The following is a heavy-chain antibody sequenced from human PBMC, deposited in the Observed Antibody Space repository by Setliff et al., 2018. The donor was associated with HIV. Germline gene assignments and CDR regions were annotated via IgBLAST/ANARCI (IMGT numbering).Heavy chain of an antibody. CDR1: GGSISSYY. CDR2: IYYSGST. Sequence: SETLSLTCTVSGGSISSYYWSWIRQPPGKGLEWMGYIYYSGSTNYNPSLKSRVTISVDTAKNQFSLNLSSVTAADTAVYYCARGAELLWFGELHNIPYFDYWGQGTLVTVSS. V-gene: IGHV4-59*01. CDR3: ARGAELLWFGELHNIPYFDY. D-gene: IGHD3-10*01. J-gene: IGHJ4*02.